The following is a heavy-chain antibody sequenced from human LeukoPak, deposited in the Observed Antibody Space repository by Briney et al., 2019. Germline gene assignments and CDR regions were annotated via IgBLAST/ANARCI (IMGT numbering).Heavy chain of an antibody. V-gene: IGHV3-53*01. Sequence: GGSLRLSCPASGFTLSSNYMSWVRQAPRKGLEWVSVIYSGATAHYAESVRGRFTFSRDDSKNTLYLQMNSLRAEDTAVYYCARGRSGSEAFDVWSQGTMVTVSS. CDR1: GFTLSSNY. CDR3: ARGRSGSEAFDV. D-gene: IGHD2-15*01. J-gene: IGHJ3*01. CDR2: IYSGATA.